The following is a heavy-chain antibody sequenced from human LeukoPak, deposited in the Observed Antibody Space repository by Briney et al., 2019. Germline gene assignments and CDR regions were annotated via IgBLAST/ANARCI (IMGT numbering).Heavy chain of an antibody. Sequence: PSETLSLTCTVSGGSISSYYWGWIRQPPGKGLEWIGSIYYSGSTYYNPSLKSRVTISVDTSKNQFSLKLSSVTAADTAVYYCARRPTYYDFWSGLGAFDIWGQGTMVTVSS. V-gene: IGHV4-39*01. D-gene: IGHD3-3*01. CDR3: ARRPTYYDFWSGLGAFDI. J-gene: IGHJ3*02. CDR1: GGSISSYY. CDR2: IYYSGST.